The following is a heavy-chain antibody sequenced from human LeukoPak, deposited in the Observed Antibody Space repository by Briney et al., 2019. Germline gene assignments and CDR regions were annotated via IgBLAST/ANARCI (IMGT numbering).Heavy chain of an antibody. CDR1: GFTFSSYS. CDR3: ARVLGDIVVVPAATVDY. V-gene: IGHV3-21*01. J-gene: IGHJ4*02. CDR2: ISSSSSYI. Sequence: GGSLRLSCAASGFTFSSYSMNWVRQAPGKGLEWVSSISSSSSYIYYADSVKGRFTISRDNAKNSLYLQMNSLRAKDTAVYYCARVLGDIVVVPAATVDYWGQGTLVTVSS. D-gene: IGHD2-2*01.